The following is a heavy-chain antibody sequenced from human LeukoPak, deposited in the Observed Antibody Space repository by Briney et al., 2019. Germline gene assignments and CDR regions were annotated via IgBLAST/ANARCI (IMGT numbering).Heavy chain of an antibody. D-gene: IGHD3-9*01. CDR2: IYPGDSDT. J-gene: IGHJ4*02. CDR1: GYSLTSYW. CDR3: ARSLLYYDILTGFYYFDY. Sequence: GESLKISCKGSGYSLTSYWIGWVRQMPGKGLEWMGIIYPGDSDTRYSPSFQGQVTISADKSISTAYLQWSSLKASDTAMYYCARSLLYYDILTGFYYFDYWGQGTLVTVSS. V-gene: IGHV5-51*01.